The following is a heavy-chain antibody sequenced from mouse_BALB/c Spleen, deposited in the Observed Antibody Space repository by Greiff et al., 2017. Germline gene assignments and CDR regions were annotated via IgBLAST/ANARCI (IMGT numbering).Heavy chain of an antibody. Sequence: EVQLVESGPSLVKPSQTLSLTCSVTGDSITSGYWNWIRKFPGNKLEYMGYISYSGSTYYNPSLKSRISITRDTSKNQYYLQLNSVTTEDTATYYCARYPYGSSSDWYFDVWGAGTTVTVSS. D-gene: IGHD1-1*01. CDR1: GDSITSGY. CDR2: ISYSGST. J-gene: IGHJ1*01. V-gene: IGHV3-8*02. CDR3: ARYPYGSSSDWYFDV.